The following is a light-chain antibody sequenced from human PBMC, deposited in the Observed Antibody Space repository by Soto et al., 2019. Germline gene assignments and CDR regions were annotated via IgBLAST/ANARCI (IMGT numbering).Light chain of an antibody. CDR2: AAS. CDR3: LHTCITPFT. V-gene: IGKV1-39*01. CDR1: QELNSY. Sequence: DIQLTQFPSSLSASVGDRITITCRANQELNSYVNWYVQKPGKAPHILIYAASSLQSGVPSRFSGSGSGTDFILTISSLQPEDSATYYCLHTCITPFTFGGGTKVEIK. J-gene: IGKJ4*01.